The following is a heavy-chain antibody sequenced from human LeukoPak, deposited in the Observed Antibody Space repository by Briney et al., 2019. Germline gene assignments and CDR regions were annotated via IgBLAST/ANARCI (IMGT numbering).Heavy chain of an antibody. J-gene: IGHJ4*02. CDR3: ARDGLNYYGSGSHRGNDY. CDR2: IYYSGTT. V-gene: IGHV4-59*12. CDR1: GGSIGTYS. Sequence: SETLSLTCTVSGGSIGTYSWNWIRQPPGKGLEWIGYIYYSGTTNYNPSLKSRVTISVDTSKNQFSLKLSSVTAADTAVYYCARDGLNYYGSGSHRGNDYWGQGTLVTVSS. D-gene: IGHD3-10*01.